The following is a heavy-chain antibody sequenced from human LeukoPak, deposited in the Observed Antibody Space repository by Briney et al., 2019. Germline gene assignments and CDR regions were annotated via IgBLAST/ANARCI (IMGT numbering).Heavy chain of an antibody. J-gene: IGHJ4*02. V-gene: IGHV1-18*01. CDR1: GGTFSTYA. Sequence: ASVKVSCKASGGTFSTYAISWVRQAPGQGLEWMGWISAYNGNTNYAQKLQGRVTMTTDTSTSTAYMELRSLRSDDTAVYYCARDIDPYYQSTFDYWGQGTLVTVSS. D-gene: IGHD3-22*01. CDR2: ISAYNGNT. CDR3: ARDIDPYYQSTFDY.